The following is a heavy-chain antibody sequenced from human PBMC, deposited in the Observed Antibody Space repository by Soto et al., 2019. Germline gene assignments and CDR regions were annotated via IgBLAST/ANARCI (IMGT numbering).Heavy chain of an antibody. CDR2: IIPIFGTA. CDR3: ARDTGIADRPFDY. J-gene: IGHJ4*02. V-gene: IGHV1-69*13. Sequence: SVKVSCKASGGTFSSYAISWVRQAPGQGLEWMGGIIPIFGTANYAQKFQGRVTITADESTSTAYMELSSLRSEDTAVYYCARDTGIADRPFDYWGQGTLVTVSS. CDR1: GGTFSSYA. D-gene: IGHD6-13*01.